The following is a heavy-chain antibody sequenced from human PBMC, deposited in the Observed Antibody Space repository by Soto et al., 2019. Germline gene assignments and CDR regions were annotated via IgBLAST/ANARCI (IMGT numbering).Heavy chain of an antibody. Sequence: GASVKVSCKASGGTFSSYAISWVRQAPGQGLEWMGGIIPIFGTANYAQKFQGRVTITADESTSTAYMELSSLRSEDTAVYYCARDNALYDSSGYYVDYWGQGTLVTVSS. D-gene: IGHD3-22*01. J-gene: IGHJ4*02. V-gene: IGHV1-69*13. CDR1: GGTFSSYA. CDR3: ARDNALYDSSGYYVDY. CDR2: IIPIFGTA.